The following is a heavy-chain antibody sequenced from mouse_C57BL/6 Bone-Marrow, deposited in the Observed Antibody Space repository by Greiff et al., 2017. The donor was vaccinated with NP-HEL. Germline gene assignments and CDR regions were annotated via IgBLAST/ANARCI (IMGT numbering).Heavy chain of an antibody. J-gene: IGHJ2*01. D-gene: IGHD1-1*01. V-gene: IGHV1-82*01. Sequence: QVQLKESGPELVKPGASVKISCKASGYAFSSSWMNWVKQRPGKGLEWIGRIYPGDGDTNYNGKFKGKATLTADKSSSTAYMQLSSLTSEDSAVYYCARSLYYYVGNYWGQGTTLTVSS. CDR1: GYAFSSSW. CDR2: IYPGDGDT. CDR3: ARSLYYYVGNY.